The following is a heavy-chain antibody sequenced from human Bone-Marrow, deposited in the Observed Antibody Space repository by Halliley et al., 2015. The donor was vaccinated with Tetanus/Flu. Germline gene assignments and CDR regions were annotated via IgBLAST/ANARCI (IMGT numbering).Heavy chain of an antibody. CDR3: ARYPLLSWFAP. J-gene: IGHJ5*02. V-gene: IGHV3-43*02. D-gene: IGHD1-1*01. Sequence: EWVSFISGDGRKSDYADSVKGRFTISRDNSRNSLYLQMNTLTPEDSALYYCARYPLLSWFAPWGQGTLVPVSS. CDR2: ISGDGRKS.